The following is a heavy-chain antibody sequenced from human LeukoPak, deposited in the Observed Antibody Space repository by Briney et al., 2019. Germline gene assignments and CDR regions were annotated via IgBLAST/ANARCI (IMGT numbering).Heavy chain of an antibody. J-gene: IGHJ4*02. CDR1: PGSISSSSYY. Sequence: ETLSLTCTVSPGSISSSSYYWGWIRQPPGKGLEWVSVIYSGGTTDYAHSVKGRFTISRDDSKNTLFLQMNSLTAEDTAVYYCARALSSAWNPLDYWGQGTLVTVSS. V-gene: IGHV3-53*03. CDR2: IYSGGTT. D-gene: IGHD6-19*01. CDR3: ARALSSAWNPLDY.